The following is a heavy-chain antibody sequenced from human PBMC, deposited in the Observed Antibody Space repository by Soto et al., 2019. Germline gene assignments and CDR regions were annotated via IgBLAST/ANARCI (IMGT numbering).Heavy chain of an antibody. Sequence: SSTXSLTCTVAVWSVISGTHYWSWIRQPPGKGLEWIGYIHYTGNVNYNPSIKSRVTISRDTSKNQFFLNLSSVTAADTAAYYCARETQGLRVEFETWGQATLVNV. V-gene: IGHV4-61*01. J-gene: IGHJ5*02. D-gene: IGHD3-10*01. CDR1: VWSVISGTHY. CDR2: IHYTGNV. CDR3: ARETQGLRVEFET.